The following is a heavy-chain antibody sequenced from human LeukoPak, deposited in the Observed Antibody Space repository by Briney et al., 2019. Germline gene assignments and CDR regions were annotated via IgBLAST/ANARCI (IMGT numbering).Heavy chain of an antibody. CDR1: GYSISSGYY. CDR3: ARRTSRVVVPAAMRAWYMDV. D-gene: IGHD2-2*01. CDR2: IYHSGST. V-gene: IGHV4-38-2*02. Sequence: SETLSLTCTVSGYSISSGYYWGWIRQPPGKGLEWIGSIYHSGSTYYNPSLKSRVTISVDTSKNQFSLKLSSVTAADTAVYYCARRTSRVVVPAAMRAWYMDVWGKGTTVTVSS. J-gene: IGHJ6*03.